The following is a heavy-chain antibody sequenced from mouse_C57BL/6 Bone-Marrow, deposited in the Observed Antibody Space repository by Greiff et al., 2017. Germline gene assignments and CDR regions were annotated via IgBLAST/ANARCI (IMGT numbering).Heavy chain of an antibody. Sequence: QVQLQQSGAELVRPGTSVKVSCKASGYAFTNYLIEWVKQRPGQGLEWIGVINPGSGGTNYNEKFKGKATLTADKSSSTAYMQLSSLTSEDSAVYFWAREIYDYGSGFLYWGQGTLVTVSA. CDR2: INPGSGGT. J-gene: IGHJ3*01. D-gene: IGHD1-1*01. V-gene: IGHV1-54*01. CDR1: GYAFTNYL. CDR3: AREIYDYGSGFLY.